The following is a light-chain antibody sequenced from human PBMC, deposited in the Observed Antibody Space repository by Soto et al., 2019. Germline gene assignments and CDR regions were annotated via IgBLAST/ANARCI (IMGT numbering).Light chain of an antibody. Sequence: QSVLTQPASVSGSPGQSITISCTGTSSDVGSYNYVSWYQQHPGKAPKLVIFDVTNRPSEVSDRFSGSKSGNTASLTISGLQFEDEADYYCSSYRGTSTPVFGGGTKVTVL. CDR2: DVT. J-gene: IGLJ2*01. CDR3: SSYRGTSTPV. V-gene: IGLV2-14*01. CDR1: SSDVGSYNY.